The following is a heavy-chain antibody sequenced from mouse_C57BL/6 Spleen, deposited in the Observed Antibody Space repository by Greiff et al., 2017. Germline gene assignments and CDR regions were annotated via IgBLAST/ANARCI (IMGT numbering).Heavy chain of an antibody. J-gene: IGHJ1*03. D-gene: IGHD1-1*01. Sequence: EVKLQESGPGLVKPSQSLSLTCSVTGYSITSGYYWNWIRQFPGNKLEWMGYISYDGSNNYNPSLKNRITITRDTYKNQFFLKLNSVTTEDTATYYCARILRYDWYFDVWGTGTTVTVSS. V-gene: IGHV3-6*01. CDR2: ISYDGSN. CDR1: GYSITSGYY. CDR3: ARILRYDWYFDV.